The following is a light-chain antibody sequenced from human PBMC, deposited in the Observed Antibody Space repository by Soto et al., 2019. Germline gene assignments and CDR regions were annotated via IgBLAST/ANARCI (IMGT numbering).Light chain of an antibody. CDR2: LNSDGSH. CDR3: QTWGTGPR. CDR1: SGHSSYA. Sequence: QPVLTQSPSASASLGASVKLTCTLSSGHSSYAIAWHQQQPEKGPRYLMKLNSDGSHSKGDGIPDRFSGSSSGAERYLTISSLQSEDEADYYCQTWGTGPRIGGGTKLTVL. J-gene: IGLJ2*01. V-gene: IGLV4-69*01.